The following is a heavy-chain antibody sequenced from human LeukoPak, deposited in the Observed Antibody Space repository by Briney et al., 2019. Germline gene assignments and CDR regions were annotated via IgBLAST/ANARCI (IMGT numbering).Heavy chain of an antibody. J-gene: IGHJ4*02. D-gene: IGHD6-13*01. CDR1: GFTFSSYA. Sequence: GGSLRLSCSASGFTFSSYAMHWVRQAPGKGLEWVAVISYDGNNKYYADCVKGRFTISRDNSKNTLYLQMNSLRAEDTAVYYCARDRVWFGSSWQLDYWGQGTLVTVSS. CDR2: ISYDGNNK. V-gene: IGHV3-30-3*01. CDR3: ARDRVWFGSSWQLDY.